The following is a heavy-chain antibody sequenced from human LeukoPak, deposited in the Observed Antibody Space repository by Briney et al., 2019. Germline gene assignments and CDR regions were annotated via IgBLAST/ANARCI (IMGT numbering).Heavy chain of an antibody. D-gene: IGHD2-15*01. Sequence: PSETPSLTCTVSGGSISSSSYYWGWIRQPPGKGLEWIGSIYYSGSTYYNPSLKSRVTISVDTSKNQFSLKLSSVTAADTAVYYCARGVRVAATTPRQGGARQHFDYWGQGTLVTVSS. V-gene: IGHV4-39*07. J-gene: IGHJ4*02. CDR1: GGSISSSSYY. CDR3: ARGVRVAATTPRQGGARQHFDY. CDR2: IYYSGST.